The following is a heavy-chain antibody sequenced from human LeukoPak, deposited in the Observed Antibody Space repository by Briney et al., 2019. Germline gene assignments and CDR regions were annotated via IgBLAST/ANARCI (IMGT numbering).Heavy chain of an antibody. V-gene: IGHV4-59*06. Sequence: SETLSLTCTVSGGSISSYYWSWIRQPAGKGLEWIGYIYYSGSTYYNPSLKSRVTISVDTSKNQFSLKLSSVTAADTAVYYCARVGPSGYVDYWGQGTLVTVSS. J-gene: IGHJ4*02. CDR2: IYYSGST. CDR1: GGSISSYY. CDR3: ARVGPSGYVDY. D-gene: IGHD3-3*01.